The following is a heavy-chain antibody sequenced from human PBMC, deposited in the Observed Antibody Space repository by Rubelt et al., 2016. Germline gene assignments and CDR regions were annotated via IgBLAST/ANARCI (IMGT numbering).Heavy chain of an antibody. Sequence: EVQLLESGGGLVQPGGSLRLSCAASGFTVRGNYMSWVRQPPGKGLEWVSVIYGDGTPFHADSVKGRFTISRDNSQNTLSLQMNSLGGEDTAVYYCTRGPRPYGTDVWGQGTTVTVSS. CDR1: GFTVRGNY. CDR3: TRGPRPYGTDV. J-gene: IGHJ6*01. CDR2: IYGDGTP. V-gene: IGHV3-66*01.